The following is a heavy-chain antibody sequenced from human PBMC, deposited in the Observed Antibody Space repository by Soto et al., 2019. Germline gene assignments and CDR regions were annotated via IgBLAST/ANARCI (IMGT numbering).Heavy chain of an antibody. V-gene: IGHV3-30*18. J-gene: IGHJ4*02. CDR1: GFSFSNCG. CDR3: VKGSEVARQELDY. CDR2: ISSDGSDK. Sequence: QVQLVESGGGVVQPGRSLRLSCAASGFSFSNCGMHWVRQAPGKGLEWVAAISSDGSDKYYSESVKGRFTISRDNSKNTLFLQMNSLRVEDTAVYYCVKGSEVARQELDYWGQRTLVTVSS. D-gene: IGHD2-15*01.